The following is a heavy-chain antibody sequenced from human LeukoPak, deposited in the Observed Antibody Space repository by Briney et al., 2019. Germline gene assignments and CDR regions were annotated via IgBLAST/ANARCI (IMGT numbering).Heavy chain of an antibody. V-gene: IGHV3-48*02. Sequence: GGSLRLSCAASGFTFSRYSMNWVRQAPGKGLEWLSYITSSGSTTYYADSVKGRFTISRDNAKNSLYLQMNSLRDEDTAVYYCARDGSYSFDYWGQGTLVTVSS. CDR2: ITSSGSTT. D-gene: IGHD6-6*01. J-gene: IGHJ4*02. CDR1: GFTFSRYS. CDR3: ARDGSYSFDY.